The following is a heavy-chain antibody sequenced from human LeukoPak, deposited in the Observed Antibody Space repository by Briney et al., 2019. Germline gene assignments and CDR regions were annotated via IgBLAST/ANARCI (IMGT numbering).Heavy chain of an antibody. D-gene: IGHD2-8*02. CDR1: GFTFSTFA. Sequence: GGSLRLSCEASGFTFSTFAMIWVRQPPGRGLEWVSSIFPSGGEIHYADSVRGRFTISRDNSKSTLSLQMNSLRAEGTAIYYCATYRQVLLPFESWGQGTLATASS. CDR3: ATYRQVLLPFES. J-gene: IGHJ4*02. CDR2: IFPSGGEI. V-gene: IGHV3-23*01.